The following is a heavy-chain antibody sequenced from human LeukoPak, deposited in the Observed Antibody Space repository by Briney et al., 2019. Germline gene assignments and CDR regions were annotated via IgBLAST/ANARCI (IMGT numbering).Heavy chain of an antibody. CDR3: ARQGAGSSHYDDTGLPRGAYDV. D-gene: IGHD3-16*01. V-gene: IGHV5-51*01. J-gene: IGHJ3*01. Sequence: GESLKISCKASGYRFTTYWIAWVRQLPGKGLEWMGVIYPGDSETRYTPSFRGQVAISVDRSSNTASLQWNSLREADTAVYFCARQGAGSSHYDDTGLPRGAYDVWGQGTRVIVSS. CDR2: IYPGDSET. CDR1: GYRFTTYW.